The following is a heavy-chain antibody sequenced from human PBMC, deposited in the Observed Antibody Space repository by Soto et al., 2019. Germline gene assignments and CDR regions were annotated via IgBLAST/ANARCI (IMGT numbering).Heavy chain of an antibody. Sequence: SETLSLTCTVSGGSISSYYWSWIRQPPGKGLEWIGYIYYSGSTNYNPSLKSRVTISVDTSKNQFSLKLSSVTAADTAVYYCARVITIFGMDVWGKGTTVTVSS. V-gene: IGHV4-59*01. CDR3: ARVITIFGMDV. CDR2: IYYSGST. CDR1: GGSISSYY. D-gene: IGHD3-3*01. J-gene: IGHJ6*03.